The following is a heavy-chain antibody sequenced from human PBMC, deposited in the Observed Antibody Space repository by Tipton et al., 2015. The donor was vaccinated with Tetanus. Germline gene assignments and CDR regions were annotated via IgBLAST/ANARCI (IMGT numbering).Heavy chain of an antibody. D-gene: IGHD4-17*01. Sequence: SLRLSCAASGFTFSSYAMSWVRQAPGKGLEWVSAISGSGGSTYYADSVKGRFTISRDNSKNTLYLQMNSLRAEDTALYHCARDAEYGDYRWFDPWGQGTLVTVSS. J-gene: IGHJ5*02. CDR1: GFTFSSYA. V-gene: IGHV3-23*01. CDR2: ISGSGGST. CDR3: ARDAEYGDYRWFDP.